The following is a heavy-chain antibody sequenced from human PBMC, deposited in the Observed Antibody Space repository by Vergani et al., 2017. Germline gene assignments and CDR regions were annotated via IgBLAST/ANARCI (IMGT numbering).Heavy chain of an antibody. V-gene: IGHV4-61*02. CDR2: IYTSGAT. J-gene: IGHJ3*02. Sequence: QVQLQESGPGLVKPSQTLSLTCTVSGGYFSTGGQSWTWLRPSAGKGLVWIGRIYTSGATNYNPALRSRAIMSVDASKNQFSLKLSSVTAADTAVYYCASQDDHNGNPGAFDIWGQGTKVTVSS. CDR1: GGYFSTGGQS. CDR3: ASQDDHNGNPGAFDI. D-gene: IGHD4-23*01.